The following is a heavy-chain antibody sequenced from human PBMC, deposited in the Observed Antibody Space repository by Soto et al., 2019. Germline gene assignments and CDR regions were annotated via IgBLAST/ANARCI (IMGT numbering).Heavy chain of an antibody. Sequence: EVQLVESGGGLVQPGGSLRLSCAASGFPVSSNYMSWVRQAPGKGLEWVSVIYSGGSTYYADSVKGRFTISRDNSKNTLYLQMNSLSGEDTAVYYCARDGMTTVTSYYYYGMDVWGQGTTVTVSS. D-gene: IGHD4-17*01. J-gene: IGHJ6*02. CDR1: GFPVSSNY. CDR2: IYSGGST. CDR3: ARDGMTTVTSYYYYGMDV. V-gene: IGHV3-66*01.